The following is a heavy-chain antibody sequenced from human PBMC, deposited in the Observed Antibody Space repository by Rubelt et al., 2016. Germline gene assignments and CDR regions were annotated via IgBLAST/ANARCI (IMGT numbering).Heavy chain of an antibody. Sequence: QVQLVESGGGVVQPGRSLRLSCAASGFTFSSYGMHWVRQAPGKGLEWVAVISYDGSNKYYADSVKGRFTISRDNSKNTLYLQMNSLRAEDTAVYYCAKDHPLWSSGSSYFDYWGQGTLVTVSS. D-gene: IGHD6-19*01. CDR3: AKDHPLWSSGSSYFDY. V-gene: IGHV3-30*18. CDR2: ISYDGSNK. CDR1: GFTFSSYG. J-gene: IGHJ4*02.